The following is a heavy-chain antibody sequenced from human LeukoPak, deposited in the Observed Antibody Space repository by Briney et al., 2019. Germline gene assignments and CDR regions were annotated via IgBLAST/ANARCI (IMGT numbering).Heavy chain of an antibody. V-gene: IGHV3-73*01. J-gene: IGHJ4*02. D-gene: IGHD3-22*01. CDR1: GFTFSGSA. CDR3: TRLGDSSGYYYIEDY. CDR2: IRSKADSYAT. Sequence: PGGSLRLSCAASGFTFSGSAMHWVRQASGQGLEWVGRIRSKADSYATAYAASVKGRFTISRDDSKNTAYLQMNSLKTEDTAVYYCTRLGDSSGYYYIEDYWGQGTLVTVSS.